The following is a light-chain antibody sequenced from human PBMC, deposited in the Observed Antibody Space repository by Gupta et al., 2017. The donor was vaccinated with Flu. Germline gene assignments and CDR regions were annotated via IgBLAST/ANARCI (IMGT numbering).Light chain of an antibody. V-gene: IGLV6-57*03. CDR2: EHN. Sequence: NFLLIQPHSVSESPGKTVIISCTRSSGSIASNYVQWYQQRPGSAPTTVIYEHNQRPSGVPDRFTGSIDRSSNAASLTISGLKTDDEADYYCQSSDPTNRWVFGGGIKLTVL. J-gene: IGLJ3*02. CDR3: QSSDPTNRWV. CDR1: SGSIASNY.